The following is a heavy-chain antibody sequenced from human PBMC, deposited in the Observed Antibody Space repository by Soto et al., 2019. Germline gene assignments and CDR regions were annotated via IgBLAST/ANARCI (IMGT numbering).Heavy chain of an antibody. V-gene: IGHV4-31*03. Sequence: LSLTCTLSGVSITSGAYYRTWVRQHPGKGLEWIGYIYYNGNTYFSPSLKSRLTISIDTSKNQFSLKLSSVTAADTAMYYCARARLRAVYAFDFWGQGTMVTVSS. J-gene: IGHJ3*01. CDR2: IYYNGNT. CDR1: GVSITSGAYY. CDR3: ARARLRAVYAFDF. D-gene: IGHD4-17*01.